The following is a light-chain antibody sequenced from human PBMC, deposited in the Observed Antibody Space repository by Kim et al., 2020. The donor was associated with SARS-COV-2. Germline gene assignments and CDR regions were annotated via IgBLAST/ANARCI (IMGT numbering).Light chain of an antibody. CDR3: QQYNIWPRT. J-gene: IGKJ1*01. V-gene: IGKV3-15*01. CDR2: GAS. CDR1: QSVSSN. Sequence: VSPGERATLSCRASQSVSSNLAWYQQKPGQAPRLLIFGASTRATGIPARFGGSGSGTEFTLTISSLQSEDFTVYYCQQYNIWPRTFGQGTKVDIK.